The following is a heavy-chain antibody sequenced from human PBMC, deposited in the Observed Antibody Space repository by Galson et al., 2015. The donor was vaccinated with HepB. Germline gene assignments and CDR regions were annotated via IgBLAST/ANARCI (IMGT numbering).Heavy chain of an antibody. CDR1: GGTSSSYA. V-gene: IGHV1-69*13. Sequence: SVKVSCKASGGTSSSYAISWVRQAPGQGLEWMGGIIPIFGTANYAQKFQGRVTITADESTSTAYMELSSLRSEDTAVYYCARYARLGVWYFDYWGQGTLVTVSS. CDR2: IIPIFGTA. J-gene: IGHJ4*02. D-gene: IGHD3-16*01. CDR3: ARYARLGVWYFDY.